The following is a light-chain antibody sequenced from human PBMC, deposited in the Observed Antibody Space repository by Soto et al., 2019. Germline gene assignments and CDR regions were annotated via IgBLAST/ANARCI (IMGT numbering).Light chain of an antibody. J-gene: IGLJ1*01. CDR2: GNT. Sequence: QSVLTQPPSGSGAPGKRVTISCTGSSSNIGAGYDVYWYQQLPGTAPKLLIYGNTNRPSGVPARFSGSKSGTSATLGITGFXTGDEADYYCGSWDSSLSAYVFGTGTKVTVL. CDR3: GSWDSSLSAYV. V-gene: IGLV1-40*01. CDR1: SSNIGAGYD.